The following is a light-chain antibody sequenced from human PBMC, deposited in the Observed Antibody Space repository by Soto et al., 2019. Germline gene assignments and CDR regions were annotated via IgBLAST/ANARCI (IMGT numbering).Light chain of an antibody. CDR2: CNS. J-gene: IGLJ3*02. Sequence: QSVLTQPPSVSGSPGQWVTISCTGSSSNIGAGYDVHWYQQLPGTDPNHLIYCNSNRPSAVAARFSGSKSGTSASLATTGLQAEDEADYYCQSYDSSLSASVFGGGTKLTVL. V-gene: IGLV1-40*01. CDR3: QSYDSSLSASV. CDR1: SSNIGAGYD.